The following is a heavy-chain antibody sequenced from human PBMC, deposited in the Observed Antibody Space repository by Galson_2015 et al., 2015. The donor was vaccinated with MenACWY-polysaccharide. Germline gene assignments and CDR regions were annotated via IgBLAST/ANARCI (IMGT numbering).Heavy chain of an antibody. V-gene: IGHV4-61*02. CDR2: VYVSGST. D-gene: IGHD6-19*01. CDR1: GDSVNGGSNY. Sequence: TLSLTCSVSGDSVNGGSNYWSWIRQSAGKGLEWIGRVYVSGSTNYNPSLQGRATISLDPSKNQVSLKVKSVTAADTAVYYCVKNVRVWLANLCGQGALVTVSS. J-gene: IGHJ5*02. CDR3: VKNVRVWLANL.